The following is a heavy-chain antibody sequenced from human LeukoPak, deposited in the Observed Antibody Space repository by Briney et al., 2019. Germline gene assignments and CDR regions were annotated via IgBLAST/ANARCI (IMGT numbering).Heavy chain of an antibody. D-gene: IGHD2-2*01. J-gene: IGHJ5*02. CDR3: ARGTYCSSTSCSLTFDP. Sequence: GGSLRLSCAASGFTFSSYAIHWVRQAPGKGLEWVAVISYDGSNKFYADSVKGRFTISRDNSKNTLYLQMNSLRAEDTALYYCARGTYCSSTSCSLTFDPWSQGTLVTVSS. CDR2: ISYDGSNK. CDR1: GFTFSSYA. V-gene: IGHV3-30-3*01.